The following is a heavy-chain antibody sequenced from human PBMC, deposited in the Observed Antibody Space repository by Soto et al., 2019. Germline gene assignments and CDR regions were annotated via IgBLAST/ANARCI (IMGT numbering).Heavy chain of an antibody. J-gene: IGHJ4*02. D-gene: IGHD5-18*01. CDR3: AKGSRAMALFDY. Sequence: EVQLLESGGGLVQPGGALRLSCAASGLAFSNYAMSWVRQAPGKGLEWVSTISGSGADTYYADSVKGRFTISRDNSKNSLYLQMNSLRDEDTAVFYCAKGSRAMALFDYWGQGTLVTVSS. V-gene: IGHV3-23*01. CDR1: GLAFSNYA. CDR2: ISGSGADT.